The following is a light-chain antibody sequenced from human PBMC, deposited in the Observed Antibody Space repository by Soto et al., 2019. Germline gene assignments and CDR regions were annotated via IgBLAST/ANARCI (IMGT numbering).Light chain of an antibody. CDR1: FSDINTYNF. CDR3: GIYTGTSWV. Sequence: QSVLTQPASVSGSPGQSITISCTGTFSDINTYNFVSWFRQHPGKAPKLMIYDVSSRPSGVSDRFSGSKSGKTASLTISGLQAEDEADYSCGIYTGTSWVFGGGTKLTVL. J-gene: IGLJ3*02. V-gene: IGLV2-14*01. CDR2: DVS.